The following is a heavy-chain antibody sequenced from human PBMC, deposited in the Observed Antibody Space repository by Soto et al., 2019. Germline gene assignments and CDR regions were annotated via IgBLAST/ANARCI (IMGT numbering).Heavy chain of an antibody. Sequence: QVQLVQSGAEVKKPGSSVKVSCKASGGTFSSYTISWVRQAPGQGLEWMGRIIPILGIANYAQKFQGRVTITADKSTSTAYMELSSLRSEDTAVYYWARAGDGYSRLDYWGQGTLVTVSS. V-gene: IGHV1-69*02. D-gene: IGHD5-18*01. J-gene: IGHJ4*02. CDR2: IIPILGIA. CDR1: GGTFSSYT. CDR3: ARAGDGYSRLDY.